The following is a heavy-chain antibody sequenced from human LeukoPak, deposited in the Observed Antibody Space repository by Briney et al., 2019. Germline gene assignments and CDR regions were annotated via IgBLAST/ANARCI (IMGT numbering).Heavy chain of an antibody. CDR2: IWFDGKNE. CDR3: ARDRHCVNGLCHNSPGMDV. J-gene: IGHJ6*02. V-gene: IGHV3-33*01. D-gene: IGHD2-8*01. CDR1: GFTFSGYG. Sequence: GGSLRLSCAASGFTFSGYGMHWVRLAPGKGLEWVADIWFDGKNEHFAASVKGRFTISRDNSKKTMYLQINSLRAEDTAVYYCARDRHCVNGLCHNSPGMDVWGRGTTVTVS.